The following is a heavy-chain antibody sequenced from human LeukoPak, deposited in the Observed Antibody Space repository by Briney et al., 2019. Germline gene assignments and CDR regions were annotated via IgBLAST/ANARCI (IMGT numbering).Heavy chain of an antibody. J-gene: IGHJ5*02. Sequence: SETLSLTCTVSGGSISSSGYYWGWIRQPPGKGLEWIGSIYYSGGTYYNPSLKSRVTISVDTSKNQFSLKLSSVTAADTAVYYCARDPYSNYWFDPWGQGTLVTVSS. CDR1: GGSISSSGYY. CDR3: ARDPYSNYWFDP. D-gene: IGHD4-11*01. CDR2: IYYSGGT. V-gene: IGHV4-39*07.